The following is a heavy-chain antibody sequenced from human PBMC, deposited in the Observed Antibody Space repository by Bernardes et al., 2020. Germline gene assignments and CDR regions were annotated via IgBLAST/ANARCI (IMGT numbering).Heavy chain of an antibody. CDR3: AKAADDYYSWYMDV. V-gene: IGHV3-23*01. CDR2: IGGAGGST. Sequence: GGSLRLSCAASGFIFSRYAMIWVRQAPGKGLEWVSAIGGAGGSTYYADSVKGRFTLSRDNSKNMLYLHMNSLRVEDTAVYYCAKAADDYYSWYMDVWGKGTTVTVSS. CDR1: GFIFSRYA. J-gene: IGHJ6*03.